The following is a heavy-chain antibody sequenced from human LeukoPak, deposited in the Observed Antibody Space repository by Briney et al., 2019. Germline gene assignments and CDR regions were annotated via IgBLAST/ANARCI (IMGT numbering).Heavy chain of an antibody. V-gene: IGHV4-59*01. J-gene: IGHJ6*02. CDR3: ARDSQGGNYYGMDV. CDR2: IYYSGST. Sequence: PSETLSLTCTVSGGSISSYYWSWIRQPPGKGLEWIGYIYYSGSTNYNPSLKSRVTISVDTSKNQFSLKLSSVTAADTAVYYCARDSQGGNYYGMDVWGQGTTVTVSS. D-gene: IGHD3-16*01. CDR1: GGSISSYY.